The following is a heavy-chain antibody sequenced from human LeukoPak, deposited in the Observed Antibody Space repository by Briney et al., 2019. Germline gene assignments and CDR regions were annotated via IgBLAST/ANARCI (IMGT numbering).Heavy chain of an antibody. CDR2: YNYSGNT. D-gene: IGHD6-13*01. CDR1: GVSIGNYY. CDR3: ATTFSGYVSSWPEYFQH. J-gene: IGHJ1*01. V-gene: IGHV4-59*08. Sequence: SETLSLTCTVSGVSIGNYYWSWIRQPPGKGLEWIGYYNYSGNTNYNPSLKSRVTISADTSKNQFSLRLFSVTASDTAVYYCATTFSGYVSSWPEYFQHWGQGTLVTVSS.